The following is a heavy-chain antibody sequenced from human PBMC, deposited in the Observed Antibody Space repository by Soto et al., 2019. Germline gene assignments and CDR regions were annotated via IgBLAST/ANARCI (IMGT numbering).Heavy chain of an antibody. J-gene: IGHJ3*02. CDR3: ATVRWELHDAFDI. CDR2: IYHIGMR. Sequence: QVQLQESGPGLVKPSQTLSLTCTVSGGSISTGGYYWSWIRQHPGRRLERIAYIYHIGMRFSNPSLQSRVAISIHTSKNKFSLKLSSVTAADTAVYCCATVRWELHDAFDIWGQGTMVSVSS. CDR1: GGSISTGGYY. V-gene: IGHV4-31*03. D-gene: IGHD1-26*01.